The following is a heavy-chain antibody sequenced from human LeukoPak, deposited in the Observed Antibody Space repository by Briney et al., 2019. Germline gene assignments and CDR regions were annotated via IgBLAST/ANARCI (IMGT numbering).Heavy chain of an antibody. D-gene: IGHD5-24*01. J-gene: IGHJ4*02. CDR2: IYYSGST. CDR1: GGSISSYY. V-gene: IGHV4-59*01. CDR3: ARARGDGYKPRHYYFDY. Sequence: PSQTLSLTCTVSGGSISSYYWSWIRQPPGKGLEWIGYIYYSGSTNYNPSLKSRVTISVDTSKNQFSLKLSSVTAADTAVYYCARARGDGYKPRHYYFDYWGQGTLVTVSS.